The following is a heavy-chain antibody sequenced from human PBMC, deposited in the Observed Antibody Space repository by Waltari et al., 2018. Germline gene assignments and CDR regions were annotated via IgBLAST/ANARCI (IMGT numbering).Heavy chain of an antibody. J-gene: IGHJ4*02. CDR3: ARGTPVRIFDD. V-gene: IGHV4-34*01. D-gene: IGHD2-15*01. CDR1: GVSFSNYY. Sequence: QVQLQQWGAGLLKPSETLSLTCAVYGVSFSNYYWTWIRQSPGKGLEWIGEITHSGSTYYNPSLKSRVNILVDSFANQFSLRLSSVTAADTAVYYCARGTPVRIFDDWGQGTLVTVSS. CDR2: ITHSGST.